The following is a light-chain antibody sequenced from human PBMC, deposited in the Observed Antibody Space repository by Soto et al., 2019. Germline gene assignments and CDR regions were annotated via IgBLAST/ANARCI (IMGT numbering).Light chain of an antibody. CDR3: QSYGSSLSGG. V-gene: IGLV1-40*01. J-gene: IGLJ3*02. CDR1: SSNIGAGYD. Sequence: QPVLTQPPSVSGAPGQRVTISCTGSSSNIGAGYDVHWYQQLPGTAPKLLIYGNSNRPSGVPDRFSGSKSGTSASLAITGRQAEDEAYYYCQSYGSSLSGGFGGGTKLTVL. CDR2: GNS.